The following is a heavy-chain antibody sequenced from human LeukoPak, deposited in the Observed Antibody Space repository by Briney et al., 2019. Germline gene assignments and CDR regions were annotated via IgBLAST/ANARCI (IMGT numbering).Heavy chain of an antibody. V-gene: IGHV3-74*01. D-gene: IGHD6-13*01. CDR2: INSDGSTT. CDR3: ARDTAPRAAAGVDY. CDR1: GFTFSSYW. J-gene: IGHJ4*02. Sequence: GGCLRLSCAASGFTFSSYWMLWVRQAPGKGLVWVSRINSDGSTTIYADSVKGRFTISRDNAKNTLYLQMNSLRAEDTAVYYCARDTAPRAAAGVDYWGQGTLVTVSS.